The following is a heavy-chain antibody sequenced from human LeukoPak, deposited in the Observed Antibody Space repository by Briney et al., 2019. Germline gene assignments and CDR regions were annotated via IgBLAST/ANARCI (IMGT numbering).Heavy chain of an antibody. CDR2: IYYSGST. D-gene: IGHD4-23*01. Sequence: SQTLSLTCTVSGGSISSGDYYWSWIRQPPGKGLEWIGYIYYSGSTYYNPSLKSRVTISVDTSKNQFSLKLSSVTAADTAVYYCARDLLNEGNHLDYWGQGTLVTVSS. CDR1: GGSISSGDYY. V-gene: IGHV4-30-4*01. CDR3: ARDLLNEGNHLDY. J-gene: IGHJ4*02.